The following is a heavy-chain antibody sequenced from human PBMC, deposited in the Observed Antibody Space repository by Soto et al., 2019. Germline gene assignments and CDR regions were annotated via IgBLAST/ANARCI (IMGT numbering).Heavy chain of an antibody. CDR1: GFTFSSYG. V-gene: IGHV3-33*01. J-gene: IGHJ4*02. CDR3: ARDSGSSWSNNHMAPVDY. D-gene: IGHD6-13*01. Sequence: GGSLRLSCAASGFTFSSYGMHWVRQAPGKGLEWVAVIWYDGSNKYYADSVKGRFTISRDNSKNTLYLQMNSLRAEDTAVYYCARDSGSSWSNNHMAPVDYWGQGTLVTVSS. CDR2: IWYDGSNK.